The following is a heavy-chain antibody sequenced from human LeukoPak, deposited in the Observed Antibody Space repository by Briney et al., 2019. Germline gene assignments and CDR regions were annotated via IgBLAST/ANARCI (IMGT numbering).Heavy chain of an antibody. CDR2: ISASGGST. D-gene: IGHD3-22*01. J-gene: IGHJ4*02. V-gene: IGHV3-23*01. CDR1: GFTFSNYA. Sequence: GGSLRLSCAASGFTFSNYAMSWVRQAPGKGLEWVSGISASGGSTYYADSVKGRFTISRDNSKNTLYLQMNSKRVEDTAVYYCARDSRYYDSSGLDYWGQGTLVTVSS. CDR3: ARDSRYYDSSGLDY.